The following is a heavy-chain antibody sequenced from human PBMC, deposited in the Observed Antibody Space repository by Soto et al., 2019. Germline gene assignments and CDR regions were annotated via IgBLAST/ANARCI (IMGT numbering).Heavy chain of an antibody. Sequence: SLRLSCAASGFTFSSYGMHWVRQAPGKGLEWVAVIWYDGSNKYYADSVKGRFTISRDNSKNTLYLQMNSLRAEDTAVYYCARGGFVVVPAAHYYYGMDVWGQGTTVTVSS. CDR2: IWYDGSNK. D-gene: IGHD2-2*01. CDR1: GFTFSSYG. CDR3: ARGGFVVVPAAHYYYGMDV. V-gene: IGHV3-33*01. J-gene: IGHJ6*02.